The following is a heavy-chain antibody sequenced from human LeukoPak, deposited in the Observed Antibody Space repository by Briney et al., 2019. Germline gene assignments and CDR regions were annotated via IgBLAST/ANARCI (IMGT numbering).Heavy chain of an antibody. CDR1: GGSISNSNW. CDR2: INHSGST. V-gene: IGHV4-4*02. J-gene: IGHJ6*03. Sequence: PSETLSLTCAVSGGSISNSNWWGWFRQPPGKGLEWIGEINHSGSTNYNPSLKSRVTISVDTSKNQFSLKLSSVTAADTAVYYCARALLPYYYYYMDVWGKGTTVTVSS. CDR3: ARALLPYYYYYMDV.